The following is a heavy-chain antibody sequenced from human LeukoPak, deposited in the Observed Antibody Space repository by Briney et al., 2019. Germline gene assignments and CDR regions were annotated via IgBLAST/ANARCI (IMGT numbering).Heavy chain of an antibody. CDR1: GFTFSSYA. CDR2: ISYDGSKK. CDR3: AKGDLLDY. J-gene: IGHJ4*02. Sequence: PGGSLRLSCAASGFTFSSYAMHWVRQAPGKGLEWVAVISYDGSKKYYADPVKGRFTISRDNSKNTLFLQMNSLRAEDTAVYYCAKGDLLDYWGQGALVTVSS. V-gene: IGHV3-30*18.